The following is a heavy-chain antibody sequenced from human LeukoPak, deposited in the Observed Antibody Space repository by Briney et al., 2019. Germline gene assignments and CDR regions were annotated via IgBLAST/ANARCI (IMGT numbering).Heavy chain of an antibody. CDR1: GFSFSDYG. CDR2: ISSSSSYI. CDR3: ARAHYDFWSGYPTFWFDY. Sequence: GGSLRLSCGASGFSFSDYGMNWVRQAPGKGLEWVSSISSSSSYIYYADSVKGRFTISRDNAKNSLYLQMNSLRAEDTAVYYCARAHYDFWSGYPTFWFDYWGQGTLVTVSS. V-gene: IGHV3-21*01. J-gene: IGHJ4*02. D-gene: IGHD3-3*01.